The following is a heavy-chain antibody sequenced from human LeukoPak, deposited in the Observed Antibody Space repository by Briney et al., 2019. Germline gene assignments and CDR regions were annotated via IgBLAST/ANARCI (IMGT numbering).Heavy chain of an antibody. J-gene: IGHJ5*02. CDR2: IKRKVDGGPT. CDR3: TTDPPGGP. Sequence: GGSLRLSCAASGFTFSNEWMSLVRQAPRKGLEWVGRIKRKVDGGPTDYAAPVKGRFIISRDDSKNTLYLQMNSLETEDTAVYYCTTDPPGGPWGQGTLVTVSS. D-gene: IGHD3-16*01. CDR1: GFTFSNEW. V-gene: IGHV3-15*01.